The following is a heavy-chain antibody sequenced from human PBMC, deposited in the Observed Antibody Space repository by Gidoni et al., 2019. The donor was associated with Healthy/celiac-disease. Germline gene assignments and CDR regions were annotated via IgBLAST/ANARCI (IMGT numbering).Heavy chain of an antibody. CDR3: ARDYDILTGLDY. J-gene: IGHJ4*02. CDR2: ISSSSSYI. V-gene: IGHV3-21*01. CDR1: GFTFSSSS. Sequence: EVQLVESGGGLVKPGGSLRLSCAASGFTFSSSSMNWVRQAPGKGLEWVSSISSSSSYIYYADSVKGRFTIARDNAKNSLYLQMNSLGAEDTAVYYCARDYDILTGLDYWGQGTLVTVSS. D-gene: IGHD3-9*01.